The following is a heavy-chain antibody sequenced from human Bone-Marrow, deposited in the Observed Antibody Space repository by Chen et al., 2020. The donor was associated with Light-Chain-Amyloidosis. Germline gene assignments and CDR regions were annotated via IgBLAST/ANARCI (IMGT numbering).Heavy chain of an antibody. CDR2: IDSSGTYI. CDR3: ARDQVEYKFFYYMDV. Sequence: EVLLVEEGGGLVKPGGSLRLPCAASGFTLASYTLNWVRQAPGKGLEWVSSIDSSGTYINYADSTRGRFSISRDNAKNSLYLQITSLRAEDTAVYYCARDQVEYKFFYYMDVWGKGTTVTVSS. CDR1: GFTLASYT. D-gene: IGHD6-6*01. J-gene: IGHJ6*03. V-gene: IGHV3-21*06.